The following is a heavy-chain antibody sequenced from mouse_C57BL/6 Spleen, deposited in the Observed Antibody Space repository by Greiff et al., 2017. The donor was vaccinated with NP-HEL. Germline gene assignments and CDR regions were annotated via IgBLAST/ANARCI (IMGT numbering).Heavy chain of an antibody. V-gene: IGHV5-17*01. Sequence: EVKLVESGGGLVKPGGSLKLSCAASGFTFSDYGMHWVRQAPEKGLEWVAYISSGSSTIYYADTVKGRFTISRDNAKNTLFLQMTSLRSEDTAMYYCARSPFITTVEGYFDVWGTGTTVTVSS. CDR2: ISSGSSTI. J-gene: IGHJ1*03. CDR1: GFTFSDYG. D-gene: IGHD1-1*01. CDR3: ARSPFITTVEGYFDV.